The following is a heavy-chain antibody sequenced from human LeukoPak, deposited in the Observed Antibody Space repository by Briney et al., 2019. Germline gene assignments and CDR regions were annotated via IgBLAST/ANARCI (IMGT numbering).Heavy chain of an antibody. Sequence: AGGSLRLSCAASGFTFSSYAMSWVRQAPGKGLEWVSAISGSGGSTYYADSVKGRFTISRDNSKNTLYLQMNSLRAEDTAVYYCARGPRVATIPFDYWGQGTLVTVSS. CDR3: ARGPRVATIPFDY. CDR2: ISGSGGST. J-gene: IGHJ4*02. V-gene: IGHV3-23*01. CDR1: GFTFSSYA. D-gene: IGHD5-24*01.